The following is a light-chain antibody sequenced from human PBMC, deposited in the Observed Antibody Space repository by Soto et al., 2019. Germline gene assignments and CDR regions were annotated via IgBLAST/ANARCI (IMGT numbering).Light chain of an antibody. CDR1: SSNIGSNY. CDR2: RNN. J-gene: IGLJ7*01. Sequence: QSVLTQPASASGTPGQRVTISCSGSSSNIGSNYVYWYQQLPGTAPKLLIYRNNQRPSGVPHRSSGTKSGTSASLAISGLRSEEEADYYCASWGGSLSGPVFGGGTQLTVL. CDR3: ASWGGSLSGPV. V-gene: IGLV1-47*01.